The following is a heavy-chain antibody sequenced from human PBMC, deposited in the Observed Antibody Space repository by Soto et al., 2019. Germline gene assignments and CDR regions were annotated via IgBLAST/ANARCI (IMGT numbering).Heavy chain of an antibody. V-gene: IGHV3-21*01. CDR3: AREGQYYDFWSGPDY. J-gene: IGHJ4*02. CDR1: GFTFSSYS. Sequence: EVQLVESGGGLVKPGGSLRLSCAASGFTFSSYSMNWVRQAPGKGLEWVSSISSSSSYIYYADSVKGRFTISRDNAKNSLYLQMNSLRAEDTAVYYCAREGQYYDFWSGPDYWGQGTLVTVAS. D-gene: IGHD3-3*01. CDR2: ISSSSSYI.